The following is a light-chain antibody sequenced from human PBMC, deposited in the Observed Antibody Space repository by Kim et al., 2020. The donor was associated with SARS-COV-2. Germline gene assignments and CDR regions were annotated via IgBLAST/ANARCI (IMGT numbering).Light chain of an antibody. J-gene: IGKJ2*01. CDR3: QQYNSYPYT. CDR2: KAS. Sequence: DIQMTQSPSTLSASVGDRITITCRASQSITNWLAWYQQKPGKAPKLLIYKASSLESGVPSSFSGSGSGTEFTLTISSLQPDDVATYFCQQYNSYPYTFGQGTKLEI. V-gene: IGKV1-5*03. CDR1: QSITNW.